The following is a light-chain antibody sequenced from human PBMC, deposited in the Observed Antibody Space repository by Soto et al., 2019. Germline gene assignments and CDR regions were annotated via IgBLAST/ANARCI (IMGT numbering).Light chain of an antibody. J-gene: IGKJ5*01. CDR3: QLSYSTLT. Sequence: DIQMTQSPSSLSASVGDRFTIACRSSESISRYVNWYQQKPRKAPKLLIYASSILRSGVPSRFSGSGSGTDFTLTISSLQPEDFATYYCQLSYSTLTFGQGTRLEI. V-gene: IGKV1-39*01. CDR1: ESISRY. CDR2: ASS.